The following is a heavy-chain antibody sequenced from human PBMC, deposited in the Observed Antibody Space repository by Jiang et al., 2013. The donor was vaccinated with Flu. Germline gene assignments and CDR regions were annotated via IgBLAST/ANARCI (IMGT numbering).Heavy chain of an antibody. Sequence: GLVWVSRINSDGSSTSYADSVKGRFTISRDNAKNTLYLQMNSLRAEDTAVYYCARVSQISVHFDLWGRGTLVTVSS. D-gene: IGHD5/OR15-5a*01. J-gene: IGHJ2*01. V-gene: IGHV3-74*01. CDR2: INSDGSST. CDR3: ARVSQISVHFDL.